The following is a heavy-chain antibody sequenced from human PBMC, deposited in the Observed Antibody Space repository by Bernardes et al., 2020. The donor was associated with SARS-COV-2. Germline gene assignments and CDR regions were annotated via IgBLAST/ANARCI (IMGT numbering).Heavy chain of an antibody. CDR1: GASISSVNYY. D-gene: IGHD3-10*01. J-gene: IGHJ6*02. V-gene: IGHV4-31*03. Sequence: SETLSLTCTVSGASISSVNYYWSWIRQHPGKGLEWIGYIYYTGIAYYNPSLKSRVSMSIDTSKKQFSLRLSSVTAADTAVYYCARDRGSRPGDGMDVWGQGTTVTVSS. CDR2: IYYTGIA. CDR3: ARDRGSRPGDGMDV.